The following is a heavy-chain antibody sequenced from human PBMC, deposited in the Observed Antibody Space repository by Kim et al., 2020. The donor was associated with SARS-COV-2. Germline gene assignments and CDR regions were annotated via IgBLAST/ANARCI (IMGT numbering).Heavy chain of an antibody. D-gene: IGHD3-22*01. CDR2: INHSGST. J-gene: IGHJ4*02. Sequence: SETLSLTCAVYGGSFSGYYWSWIRQPPGKGLEWIGEINHSGSTNYNPSLKSRVTISVDTSKNQFSLKLSSVTAADTAVYYCARELHYDSSANQRSFGYWGQGTLVTVSS. V-gene: IGHV4-34*01. CDR3: ARELHYDSSANQRSFGY. CDR1: GGSFSGYY.